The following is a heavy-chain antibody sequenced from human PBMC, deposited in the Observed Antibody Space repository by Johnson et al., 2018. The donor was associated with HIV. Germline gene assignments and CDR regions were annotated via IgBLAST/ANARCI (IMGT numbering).Heavy chain of an antibody. CDR1: GFTFSSYD. CDR3: ARVGYHDAFDI. D-gene: IGHD3-16*02. Sequence: VQLVESGGGLVQPGGSLRLSCAASGFTFSSYDMHWVRQATGKGLEWVSAIGTAGYTYYPGSVKGRFTISRENAKNSLYLQMNSLRAGDTAVYYCARVGYHDAFDIWGQGTMVTVSS. CDR2: IGTAGYT. V-gene: IGHV3-13*01. J-gene: IGHJ3*02.